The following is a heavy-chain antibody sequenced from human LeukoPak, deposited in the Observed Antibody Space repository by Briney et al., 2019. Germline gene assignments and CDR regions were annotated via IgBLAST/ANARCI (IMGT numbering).Heavy chain of an antibody. V-gene: IGHV3-33*01. CDR2: IWHDGTNK. CDR1: GFTFSVYG. D-gene: IGHD3-22*01. CDR3: ARSGYDSSGYPRY. Sequence: PGGSLRLSCAASGFTFSVYGMHWVRQAPGKGLEWVAVIWHDGTNKYYADSVKGRFTISRDNAKNSLYLQMNSLRAEDTAVYYCARSGYDSSGYPRYWGQGTLVTVSS. J-gene: IGHJ4*02.